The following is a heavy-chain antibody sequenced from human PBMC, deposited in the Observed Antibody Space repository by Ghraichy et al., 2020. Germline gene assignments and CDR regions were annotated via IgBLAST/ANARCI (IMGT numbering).Heavy chain of an antibody. D-gene: IGHD3-22*01. Sequence: ETLSLTCAASGFTVSSNYMSWVRQAPGKGLEWVSVIYSGGSTYYADSVKGRFTISRDNSKNTLYLQMNSLRAEDTAVYYCARSYDSDESQYFQHWGQGTLVTVSS. CDR3: ARSYDSDESQYFQH. V-gene: IGHV3-53*01. J-gene: IGHJ1*01. CDR2: IYSGGST. CDR1: GFTVSSNY.